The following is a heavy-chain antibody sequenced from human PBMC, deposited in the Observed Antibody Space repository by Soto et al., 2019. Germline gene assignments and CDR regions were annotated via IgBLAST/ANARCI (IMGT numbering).Heavy chain of an antibody. J-gene: IGHJ4*02. CDR1: GFTFSSYS. V-gene: IGHV3-21*01. Sequence: GGSLRLSCAASGFTFSSYSMNWVRQAPGRGLEWVSSISSSSSSSYIYYADSVKGRFAISRDNAKNSLYLQMNSLRAENTAVYYCARDRPNYYDSSGYYYTGDFDYWGQGTLVTVSS. CDR2: ISSSSSSSYI. D-gene: IGHD3-22*01. CDR3: ARDRPNYYDSSGYYYTGDFDY.